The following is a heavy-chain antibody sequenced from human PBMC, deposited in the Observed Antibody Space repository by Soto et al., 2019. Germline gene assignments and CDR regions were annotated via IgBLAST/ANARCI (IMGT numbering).Heavy chain of an antibody. V-gene: IGHV4-59*08. CDR2: IYYSGST. CDR3: TGAYYDISGYSLDP. Sequence: SETLSLTCTVSCGSISSYYWSWIRQPPGKGLEWIGYIYYSGSTNYNPSLKSRVTISVDTSKNQFSLKLSSVTAADTAVYYCTGAYYDISGYSLDPWGQGTSVTVSS. CDR1: CGSISSYY. D-gene: IGHD3-22*01. J-gene: IGHJ5*02.